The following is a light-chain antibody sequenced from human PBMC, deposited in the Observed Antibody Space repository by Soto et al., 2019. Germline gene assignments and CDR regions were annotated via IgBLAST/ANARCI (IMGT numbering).Light chain of an antibody. CDR3: QQYGSSPFP. J-gene: IGKJ3*01. Sequence: EIVLKQSPGALSLYPGERATLSCRASQSVSSYLAWYQQKPGQAPRLLIYGASSRATGIPDRFSGSGSGTDFIFTISRLEPEDFAVYYCQQYGSSPFPFGPGTKVDI. CDR2: GAS. CDR1: QSVSSY. V-gene: IGKV3-20*01.